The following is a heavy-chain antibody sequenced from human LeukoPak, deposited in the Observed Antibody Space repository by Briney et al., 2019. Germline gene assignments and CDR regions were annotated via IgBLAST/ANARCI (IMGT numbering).Heavy chain of an antibody. J-gene: IGHJ4*02. D-gene: IGHD4-17*01. CDR2: ISSSSRTI. CDR1: GFTFRNAW. Sequence: GGSLRLSCAASGFTFRNAWMNWVRQAPGKGLEWVSHISSSSRTIYYADPVKGRFTISRDNAKNSLYLQMNSLRAEDTAVYYCTREAPTTVTTLDYWGRGTLVTVSS. CDR3: TREAPTTVTTLDY. V-gene: IGHV3-48*01.